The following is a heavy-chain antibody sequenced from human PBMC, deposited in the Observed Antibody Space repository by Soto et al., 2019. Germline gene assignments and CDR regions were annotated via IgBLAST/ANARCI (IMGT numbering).Heavy chain of an antibody. Sequence: GGSLRLSCAASGFTFSSYAMSWVRQAPGKGLEWVSAISGSGGSTYYADSVKGRFTISRDNSKNTLYLQMNSLRAEDTAVYYCAKEGMYSSGWYPSRGYFDYWGQGTLVTVSS. V-gene: IGHV3-23*01. CDR3: AKEGMYSSGWYPSRGYFDY. CDR2: ISGSGGST. J-gene: IGHJ4*02. D-gene: IGHD6-19*01. CDR1: GFTFSSYA.